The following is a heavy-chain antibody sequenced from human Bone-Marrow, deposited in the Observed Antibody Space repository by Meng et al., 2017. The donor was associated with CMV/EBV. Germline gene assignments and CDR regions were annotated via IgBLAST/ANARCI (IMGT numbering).Heavy chain of an antibody. J-gene: IGHJ4*02. CDR1: GFTFSGSA. CDR3: AKDPPEGPRPPYCSSTSCYPDY. D-gene: IGHD2-2*01. Sequence: GESLKISCAASGFTFSGSAMHWVRQASGKGLEWVGRIRSKANSYATAYAASVKGRFTISRDDSKNTAYLQMNSLKTEDTAVYYCAKDPPEGPRPPYCSSTSCYPDYWGQGTLVTVYS. CDR2: IRSKANSYAT. V-gene: IGHV3-73*01.